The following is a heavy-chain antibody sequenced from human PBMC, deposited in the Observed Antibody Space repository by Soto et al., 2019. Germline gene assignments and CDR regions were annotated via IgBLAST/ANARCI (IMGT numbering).Heavy chain of an antibody. CDR1: GFSLSADGVA. J-gene: IGHJ3*01. Sequence: ITLKESGPTLVKPTQSLTLTCTFSGFSLSADGVAVGWIRQPPGKALEWLALIYWDDDTRYRPSLKSRLTITQDTSKNHVVLTMINLDPVDTATYYCAHAYGGTSWPNDAFDVWGQGTVVTVSS. V-gene: IGHV2-5*02. D-gene: IGHD2-2*01. CDR3: AHAYGGTSWPNDAFDV. CDR2: IYWDDDT.